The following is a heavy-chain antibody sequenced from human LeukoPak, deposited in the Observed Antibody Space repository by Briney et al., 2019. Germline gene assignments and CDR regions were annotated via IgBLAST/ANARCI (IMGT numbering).Heavy chain of an antibody. J-gene: IGHJ3*01. V-gene: IGHV4-59*02. D-gene: IGHD5-12*01. CDR2: VSYSGGT. CDR3: ARAPMAITTSAFPDALDF. CDR1: GDSVSGHY. Sequence: PSETLSLTCTVSGDSVSGHYWSWIRQTPGKGLEWIGYVSYSGGTNYNPSLKRRVSISLDTSKNQFSLKLSSPAAADPAVYYCARAPMAITTSAFPDALDFWGQGTMVTVSS.